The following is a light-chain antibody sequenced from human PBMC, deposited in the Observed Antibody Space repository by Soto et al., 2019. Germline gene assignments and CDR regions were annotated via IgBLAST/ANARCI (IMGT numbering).Light chain of an antibody. CDR2: DAS. CDR3: HQYNSWPPGT. J-gene: IGKJ2*01. Sequence: EVVLTQSPATLSLSPGERATLSCRASESVNNYLAWYQQKPGQAPRLLIYDASNRATGIPARFSGSGSGTDFTLTISSLEPEDFALYYCHQYNSWPPGTFGQGTKVEIK. V-gene: IGKV3-11*01. CDR1: ESVNNY.